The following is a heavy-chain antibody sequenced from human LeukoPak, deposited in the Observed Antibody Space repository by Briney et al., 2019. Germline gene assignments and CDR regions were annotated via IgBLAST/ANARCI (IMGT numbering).Heavy chain of an antibody. CDR1: GFTFSSYG. CDR3: ARDPPEDAFDI. CDR2: ISYDGSNK. V-gene: IGHV3-30*03. Sequence: GGSLRLSCAASGFTFSSYGMHWVRQAPGKGLEWVAVISYDGSNKYYADSVKGRFTISRDNSKNTLYLQMNSLRAEDTAVYYCARDPPEDAFDIWGQGTMVTVSS. J-gene: IGHJ3*02.